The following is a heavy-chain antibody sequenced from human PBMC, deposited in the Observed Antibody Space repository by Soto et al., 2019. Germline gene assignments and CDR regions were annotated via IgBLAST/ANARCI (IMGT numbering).Heavy chain of an antibody. V-gene: IGHV3-21*06. CDR1: GFTFSSYS. J-gene: IGHJ3*02. D-gene: IGHD5-12*01. CDR2: ISSSSSDI. Sequence: PGGSLRLSCAASGFTFSSYSMNWVRQAPGKGLEWVSSISSSSSDIYYADSVKGRFTISRDNAKNSLYLQMNSLRAEDTAVYYCASLCRSAVATCDAFDIWGQGTMVTVSS. CDR3: ASLCRSAVATCDAFDI.